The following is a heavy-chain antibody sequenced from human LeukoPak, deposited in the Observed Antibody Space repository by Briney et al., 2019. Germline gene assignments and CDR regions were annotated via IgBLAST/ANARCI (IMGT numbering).Heavy chain of an antibody. Sequence: PSETLSLTCTVSGGSISSYYWSWIRQPPGKGLEWIGRIYTSGSTNYNPSLKSRVTMSVDTSKNQFSLKLSSVTAADTAVYYCARDQYYYGSGSLPTDAAFDIWGQGTMVTVSS. CDR2: IYTSGST. CDR3: ARDQYYYGSGSLPTDAAFDI. V-gene: IGHV4-4*07. CDR1: GGSISSYY. J-gene: IGHJ3*02. D-gene: IGHD3-10*01.